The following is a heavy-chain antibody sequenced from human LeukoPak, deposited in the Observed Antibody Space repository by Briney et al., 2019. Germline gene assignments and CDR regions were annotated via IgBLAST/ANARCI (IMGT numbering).Heavy chain of an antibody. J-gene: IGHJ4*02. V-gene: IGHV3-23*01. CDR1: GFTFSSYA. Sequence: PGGSLRLSCAASGFTFSSYAMSWVRQAPGEGLEGVSAISGSGGSTYYADSVKSRFTISRDNSKNTLYLQMKTLRAVDTAFCNCAKRKPVAGFVYSGQGTLVTVSS. CDR2: ISGSGGST. CDR3: AKRKPVAGFVY. D-gene: IGHD6-19*01.